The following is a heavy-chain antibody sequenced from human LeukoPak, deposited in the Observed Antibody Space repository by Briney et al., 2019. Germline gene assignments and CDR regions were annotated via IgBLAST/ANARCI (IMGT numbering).Heavy chain of an antibody. V-gene: IGHV1-2*02. CDR3: ARSRSDY. Sequence: ASVKVSCKASGYTFTGYSMQWVRQAPGQGLEWMGWINPNSGGTNYAQKFQGRVTMTRDTSISTVYMELSGLRSDDTAVYYCARSRSDYWGQGTLVTVSS. J-gene: IGHJ4*02. CDR2: INPNSGGT. CDR1: GYTFTGYS.